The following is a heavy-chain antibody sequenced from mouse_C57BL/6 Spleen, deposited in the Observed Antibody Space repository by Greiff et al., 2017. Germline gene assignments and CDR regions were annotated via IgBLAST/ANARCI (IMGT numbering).Heavy chain of an antibody. V-gene: IGHV5-6*01. D-gene: IGHD2-3*01. CDR3: ARHENIYDGRYWYFDV. CDR2: ISSGGSYT. J-gene: IGHJ1*03. CDR1: GFTFSSYG. Sequence: EVMLVESGGDLVKPGGSLKLSCAASGFTFSSYGMSWVRQTPDKRLEWVATISSGGSYTYYPDSVKGRFTISRDNAKNTLYLQMSSLKSEDTAMYYWARHENIYDGRYWYFDVWGTGTTVTVSS.